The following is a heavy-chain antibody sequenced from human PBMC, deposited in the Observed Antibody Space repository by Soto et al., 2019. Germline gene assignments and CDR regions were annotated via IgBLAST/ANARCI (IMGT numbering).Heavy chain of an antibody. CDR3: ARTPPAPPGRKDYFSGLDV. Sequence: PGGSLRLSCAASGFTFSTYTMNWVRQAPGKGLEWVSSITPGSRFIYYADSVRGRFTISRDDARSSLYLYMDSLRAEDTAVYYCARTPPAPPGRKDYFSGLDVWGQGTTVTVSS. CDR2: ITPGSRFI. CDR1: GFTFSTYT. V-gene: IGHV3-21*01. J-gene: IGHJ6*02. D-gene: IGHD1-26*01.